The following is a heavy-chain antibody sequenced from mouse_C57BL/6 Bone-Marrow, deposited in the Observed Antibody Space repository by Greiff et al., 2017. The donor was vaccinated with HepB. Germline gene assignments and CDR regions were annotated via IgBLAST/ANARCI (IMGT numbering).Heavy chain of an antibody. Sequence: EVKLVESGGGLVQPKGSLKLSCAASGFTFNTYAMHWVRQAPGKGLEWVARRRSKSSNYVTYYADSVKDRFTISSDNSQSMLYLQMNNLKTEDTAMYYCVRNRWLEAMDYWGQGTSVTVSS. CDR2: RRSKSSNYVT. V-gene: IGHV10-3*01. CDR1: GFTFNTYA. CDR3: VRNRWLEAMDY. J-gene: IGHJ4*01. D-gene: IGHD2-3*01.